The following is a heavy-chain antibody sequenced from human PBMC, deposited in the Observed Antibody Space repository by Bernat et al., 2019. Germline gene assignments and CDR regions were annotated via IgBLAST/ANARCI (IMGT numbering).Heavy chain of an antibody. J-gene: IGHJ3*02. D-gene: IGHD5-12*01. CDR3: AKVAGYDGGDDAFGI. V-gene: IGHV3-23*04. CDR1: GLTFSSFA. CDR2: ISGSGDNT. Sequence: EVQLVESGGGLVQPGGSLRLSCAASGLTFSSFAMSWVRQAPGTGLEWVSSISGSGDNTYYAHSVKGRFTISRDNSKDTQYLQMISLRAEDTAVYYCAKVAGYDGGDDAFGIWGQGTMVTVSS.